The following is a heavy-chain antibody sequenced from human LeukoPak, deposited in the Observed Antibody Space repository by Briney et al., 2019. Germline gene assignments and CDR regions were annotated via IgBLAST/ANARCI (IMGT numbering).Heavy chain of an antibody. J-gene: IGHJ4*02. D-gene: IGHD5-18*01. CDR1: GGSISSYY. CDR2: IYYSGST. CDR3: ARDPKTAMVPFDY. V-gene: IGHV4-39*07. Sequence: SETLSLTCTVSGGSISSYYWGWIRQPPGKGLEWIGSIYYSGSTYYNPSLKSRVTISVDTSKNQFSLKLSSVTAADTAVYYCARDPKTAMVPFDYWGQGTLVTVSS.